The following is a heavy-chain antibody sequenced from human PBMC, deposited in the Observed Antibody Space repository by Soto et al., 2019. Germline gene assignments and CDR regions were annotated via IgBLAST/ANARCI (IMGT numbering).Heavy chain of an antibody. D-gene: IGHD4-17*01. J-gene: IGHJ3*02. Sequence: EASVKVSCKDSGFTFTISAMHWGRQARGQRLEWIVWIVVGSGNTNYAHKFQERVTITRDMSTSTGYMELSSLRSEHTAVYYCAADHQTVITDGDTLDSWGQGTMVTVS. V-gene: IGHV1-58*02. CDR2: IVVGSGNT. CDR3: AADHQTVITDGDTLDS. CDR1: GFTFTISA.